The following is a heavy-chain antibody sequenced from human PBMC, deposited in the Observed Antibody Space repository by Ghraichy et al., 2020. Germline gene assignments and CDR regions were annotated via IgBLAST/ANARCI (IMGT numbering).Heavy chain of an antibody. J-gene: IGHJ6*02. CDR3: ARGSAVVRFYYYAGLDV. Sequence: GGSLRLSCVGSGFSFSGYSMNWVRQSPGKGLEWVSHISSSSRNIFYADSVKGRFTISGDNAKNSLSLQMNSLRDEDTAVYYCARGSAVVRFYYYAGLDVLGQGTTVTVSS. CDR2: ISSSSRNI. CDR1: GFSFSGYS. D-gene: IGHD4-23*01. V-gene: IGHV3-48*02.